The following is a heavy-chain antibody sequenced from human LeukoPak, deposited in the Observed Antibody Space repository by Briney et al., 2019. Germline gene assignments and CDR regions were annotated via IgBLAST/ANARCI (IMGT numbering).Heavy chain of an antibody. CDR1: GFTFNRYW. CDR3: ASPRLDYVWGTYLDY. D-gene: IGHD3-16*02. Sequence: GGSLRLSCAASGFTFNRYWMHWVRQVPGKGLEWVSRISTDGSTTTYADSVKGRFTISRDNAKDTLYLRMNSLRAEDTAVYYCASPRLDYVWGTYLDYWGQGSLVTVSS. V-gene: IGHV3-74*01. CDR2: ISTDGSTT. J-gene: IGHJ4*02.